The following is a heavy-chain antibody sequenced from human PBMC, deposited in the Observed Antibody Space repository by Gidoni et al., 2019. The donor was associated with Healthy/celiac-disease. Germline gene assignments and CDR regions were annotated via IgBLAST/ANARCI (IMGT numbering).Heavy chain of an antibody. CDR2: IRSKAYGGTT. D-gene: IGHD2-21*01. CDR1: GFTFGDYA. J-gene: IGHJ4*02. CDR3: TRGIVVDDY. V-gene: IGHV3-49*04. Sequence: EVQLVESGGGLVQPGRSLRLSCTASGFTFGDYAMSWVRQAPGKGVGGVGFIRSKAYGGTTEYAASVKGRFTISRDDSKSIAYLQMNSLKTEDTAVYYCTRGIVVDDYWGQGTLVTVSS.